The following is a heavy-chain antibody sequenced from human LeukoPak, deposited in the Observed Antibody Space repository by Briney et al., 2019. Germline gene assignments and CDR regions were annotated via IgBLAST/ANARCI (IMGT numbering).Heavy chain of an antibody. CDR3: ARGPPRGDGDYFDY. V-gene: IGHV3-13*04. CDR2: IGTAGDT. D-gene: IGHD2-21*01. Sequence: GGSLRLSCAASGFTFSSYDMHWVRQATGKGLEWVSAIGTAGDTYYPGSVKGRLTISRENAKNSLYLQMNSLRAGDTAVYYCARGPPRGDGDYFDYWGQGTLVTVSS. J-gene: IGHJ4*02. CDR1: GFTFSSYD.